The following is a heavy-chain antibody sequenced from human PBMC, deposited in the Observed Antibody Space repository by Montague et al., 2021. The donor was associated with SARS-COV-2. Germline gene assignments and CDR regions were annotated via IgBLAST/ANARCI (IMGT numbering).Heavy chain of an antibody. CDR3: ACVDSSGPGEY. Sequence: SETLSLTCTVSGGSLNNYFWSWIRQPPGKGLEWVGYISDSGSTKYNPSLQSRVTISVDTARNQFSLKLLSVTAADTAFYYCACVDSSGPGEYWGQGILVSVSS. D-gene: IGHD3-22*01. V-gene: IGHV4-59*08. J-gene: IGHJ4*02. CDR1: GGSLNNYF. CDR2: ISDSGST.